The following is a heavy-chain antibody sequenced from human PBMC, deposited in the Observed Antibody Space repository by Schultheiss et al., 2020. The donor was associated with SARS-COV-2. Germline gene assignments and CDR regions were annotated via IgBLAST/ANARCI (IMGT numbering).Heavy chain of an antibody. CDR1: GYSFTSYW. J-gene: IGHJ6*02. D-gene: IGHD3-22*01. Sequence: GGSLRLSCKGSGYSFTSYWIGWVRQMPGKGLEWMGFIYPGDSDTRYSPSFQGQVTISADKSISTAYLQWSSLKASDTAMYYCARGGLYDSGGQYYYGMDVWGQGTTVTVSS. CDR3: ARGGLYDSGGQYYYGMDV. V-gene: IGHV5-51*01. CDR2: IYPGDSDT.